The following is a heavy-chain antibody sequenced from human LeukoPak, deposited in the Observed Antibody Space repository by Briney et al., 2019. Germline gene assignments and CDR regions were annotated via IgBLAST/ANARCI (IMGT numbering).Heavy chain of an antibody. D-gene: IGHD1-14*01. CDR2: IYYSGDT. CDR3: ASGRMDWFDP. CDR1: GGSIGSGDFY. Sequence: PSETLSLTCTVSGGSIGSGDFYWSWIRQPPGKGLEWIGFIYYSGDTYYNPSLKSRLTMSLDTSNNQFSLKLTSVTAADTAVYYCASGRMDWFDPWGQGTLVTVSS. V-gene: IGHV4-30-4*01. J-gene: IGHJ5*02.